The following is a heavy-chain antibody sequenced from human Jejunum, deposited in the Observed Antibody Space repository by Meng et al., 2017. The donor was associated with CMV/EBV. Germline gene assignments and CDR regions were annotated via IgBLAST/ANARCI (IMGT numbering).Heavy chain of an antibody. CDR2: IKQDGSEK. CDR1: GITFTSYW. Sequence: SGITFTSYWMSWVRQAPGRGLEWVANIKQDGSEKFYVDSVKGRFSISRDNAKNSLYLQMNSLRAEDTAVYHCATLGSTGQARHFDYWGQGTLVTVSS. V-gene: IGHV3-7*03. J-gene: IGHJ4*02. D-gene: IGHD1-26*01. CDR3: ATLGSTGQARHFDY.